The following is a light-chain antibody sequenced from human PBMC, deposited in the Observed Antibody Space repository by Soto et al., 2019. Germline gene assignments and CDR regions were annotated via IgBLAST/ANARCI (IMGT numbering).Light chain of an antibody. CDR1: SSYIGPYDH. J-gene: IGLJ1*01. Sequence: QSVLTQPRSVSGSPGQSVTISCTRTSSYIGPYDHVAWYQRHPGKAPKLIIFAVSKRPSGVPDRFSGSKSGNTASLTISGLQAEDEADYYCSSYAGNYIYVFATGTKVTVL. CDR3: SSYAGNYIYV. V-gene: IGLV2-11*01. CDR2: AVS.